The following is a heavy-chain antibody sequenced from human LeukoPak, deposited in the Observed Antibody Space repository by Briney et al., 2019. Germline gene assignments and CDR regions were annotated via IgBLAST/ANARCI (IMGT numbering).Heavy chain of an antibody. V-gene: IGHV3-21*01. D-gene: IGHD3-16*01. CDR2: ISSSSSNI. J-gene: IGHJ4*02. CDR1: GFTFSSYF. Sequence: KTGGSLRLSCAASGFTFSSYFMNWVRQAPGKGLEWVSSISSSSSNIYYADSVKGRFTISRDNAKNSLFLQMNSLTAEDTAVYYCAREGYSFGDDFWGQGTLVTVSS. CDR3: AREGYSFGDDF.